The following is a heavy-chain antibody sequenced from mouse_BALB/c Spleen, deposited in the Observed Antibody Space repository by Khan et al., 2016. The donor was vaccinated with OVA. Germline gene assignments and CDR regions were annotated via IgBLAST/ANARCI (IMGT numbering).Heavy chain of an antibody. D-gene: IGHD1-1*01. CDR3: AMRFRTVYPLYYCPVGY. CDR1: GYTFTNYG. CDR2: INTNTGEP. V-gene: IGHV9-3*02. J-gene: IGHJ4*01. Sequence: QIQLVQSGPELKKPGETVKISCKASGYTFTNYGLNWGRQAPGKVLKWMGWINTNTGEPTYAEEFKGHFAFSLVTSANTAFLQINTLKNEDTATYFCAMRFRTVYPLYYCPVGYWGQGTSGTVSS.